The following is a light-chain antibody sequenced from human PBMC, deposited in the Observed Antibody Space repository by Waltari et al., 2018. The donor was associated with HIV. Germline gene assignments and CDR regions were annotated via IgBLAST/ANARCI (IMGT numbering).Light chain of an antibody. V-gene: IGLV2-11*01. Sequence: QSALTQPRSLSGSPGQSVTISCTGTSSDVGSYNYVSWYQHHPGKAPNLILYDVSGRPSGVPDRFSGSKSGNTASLTISALQAEDEADYYCCSYAGTYTFVVFGGGTKLTVL. CDR3: CSYAGTYTFVV. J-gene: IGLJ2*01. CDR2: DVS. CDR1: SSDVGSYNY.